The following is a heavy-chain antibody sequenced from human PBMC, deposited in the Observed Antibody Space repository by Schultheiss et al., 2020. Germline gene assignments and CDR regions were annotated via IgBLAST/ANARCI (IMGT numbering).Heavy chain of an antibody. CDR3: ARRRYCSGGSCSAHFDY. Sequence: SETLSLTCTVSGGSISSSSYYWGWIRQPPGKGLEWIGSIYYSGSTYYNPSLKSRVTISVDTSKNQFSLKLSSVTAADTAVYYCARRRYCSGGSCSAHFDYWGQGTLVTVYS. V-gene: IGHV4-39*01. J-gene: IGHJ4*02. D-gene: IGHD2-15*01. CDR2: IYYSGST. CDR1: GGSISSSSYY.